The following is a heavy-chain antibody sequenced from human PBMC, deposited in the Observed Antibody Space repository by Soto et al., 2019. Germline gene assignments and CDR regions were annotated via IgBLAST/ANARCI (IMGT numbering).Heavy chain of an antibody. J-gene: IGHJ6*02. CDR3: AKGGTGQQLVHYYYYGMDV. D-gene: IGHD6-13*01. CDR1: GFTFSSYA. CDR2: ISGSGGNT. Sequence: EVQLLESGGGLVQPGGSLRLSCAASGFTFSSYAMSWVRQAPGKGLEWVSIISGSGGNTYYADSVRGRFTISRDNSKNPRYRKMNSLAAEDTAVYYWAKGGTGQQLVHYYYYGMDVWGQGTTVTVSS. V-gene: IGHV3-23*01.